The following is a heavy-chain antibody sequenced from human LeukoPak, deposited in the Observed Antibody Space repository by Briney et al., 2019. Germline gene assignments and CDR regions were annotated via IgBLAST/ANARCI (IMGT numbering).Heavy chain of an antibody. CDR1: GFTLSTYW. D-gene: IGHD3-22*01. Sequence: PGGSLRLSCAASGFTLSTYWMNWVRQAPGKGLERVGHIKSKTDGGTTDYAAPVKDRFTISRDDSKNTLYLQMNSLKTEDTAVYYCTTWDYYDSSAPLDYWGQGTLVTVSS. V-gene: IGHV3-15*07. J-gene: IGHJ4*02. CDR3: TTWDYYDSSAPLDY. CDR2: IKSKTDGGTT.